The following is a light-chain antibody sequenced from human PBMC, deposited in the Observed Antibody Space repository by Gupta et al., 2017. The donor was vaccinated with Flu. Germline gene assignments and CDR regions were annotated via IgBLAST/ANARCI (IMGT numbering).Light chain of an antibody. CDR2: DAS. CDR3: QQRSNWPPATFT. J-gene: IGKJ3*01. V-gene: IGKV3-11*01. CDR1: QSVSSY. Sequence: IVLTQSPATLSLSPGERATLSCRASQSVSSYLAWYQQKPGQAPRLLIYDASNRATGIPARFSGSGSGTDFTLTISSLEPEDFAVYYCQQRSNWPPATFTFGPGTKVDIK.